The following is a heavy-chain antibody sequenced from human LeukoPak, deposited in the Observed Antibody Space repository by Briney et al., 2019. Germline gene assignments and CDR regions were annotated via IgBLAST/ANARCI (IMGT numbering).Heavy chain of an antibody. CDR3: AKDPGSYYVNYFDY. CDR1: GFTFSSYG. CDR2: IRYDGSNK. Sequence: GGSLRLSCAASGFTFSSYGMHWVRQAPGKGLEWVAFIRYDGSNKYYADSVKGRFTISRDNSKNTLYLQMNSLRAEDTAVYYCAKDPGSYYVNYFDYWGQGTLVTVSS. V-gene: IGHV3-30*02. D-gene: IGHD1-26*01. J-gene: IGHJ4*02.